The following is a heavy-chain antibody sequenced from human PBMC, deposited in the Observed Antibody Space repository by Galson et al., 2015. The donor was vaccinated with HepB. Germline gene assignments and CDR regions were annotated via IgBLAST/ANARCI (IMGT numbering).Heavy chain of an antibody. CDR1: GFTFSSYA. J-gene: IGHJ4*02. CDR2: ISGSGGST. D-gene: IGHD4-17*01. Sequence: SLRLSCAASGFTFSSYAMSWVRQAPGKGLEWVSAISGSGGSTYYADSVKGRFTISRDNSKNTLYLQMNSLRAEDTAVYYCAKDPRRLTVTTKGGISYYFDYWGQGTLVTVSS. CDR3: AKDPRRLTVTTKGGISYYFDY. V-gene: IGHV3-23*01.